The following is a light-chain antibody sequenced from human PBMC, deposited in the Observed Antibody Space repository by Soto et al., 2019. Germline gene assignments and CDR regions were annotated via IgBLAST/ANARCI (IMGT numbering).Light chain of an antibody. Sequence: DVPITHSPSSLSASVLYRVTITCWASQGISSWLAWYQQKPGKAPNLLIYAASSLHSGVPSRFSGSGSGTDFTLTISSLQPEDFATYYCQQANSFPLTFGGGTKVDI. CDR2: AAS. CDR1: QGISSW. CDR3: QQANSFPLT. J-gene: IGKJ4*01. V-gene: IGKV1-12*01.